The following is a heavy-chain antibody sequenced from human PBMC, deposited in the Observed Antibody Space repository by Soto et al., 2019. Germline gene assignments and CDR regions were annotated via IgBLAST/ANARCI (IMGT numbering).Heavy chain of an antibody. CDR2: IKQDGSEK. CDR3: AASITAAGTGPTS. V-gene: IGHV3-7*01. Sequence: EVQLVESGGGLVQPGGSLRLSCAASGFTFSSYWMSWVRQAPGKGLEWVANIKQDGSEKYYVDSVKGRFTISRANAKNSLYLQMNSLRAEDTAVYYCAASITAAGTGPTSWGQGTLVTVSS. J-gene: IGHJ4*02. CDR1: GFTFSSYW. D-gene: IGHD6-13*01.